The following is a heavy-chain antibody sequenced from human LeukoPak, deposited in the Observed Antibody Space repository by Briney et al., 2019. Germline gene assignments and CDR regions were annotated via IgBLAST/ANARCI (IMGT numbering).Heavy chain of an antibody. CDR1: AASFSSYA. J-gene: IGHJ5*02. CDR2: IIPLFGTA. CDR3: TTSGLSFVLGGTMNWCDP. Sequence: SVKVSCKASAASFSSYAISMVRQAPGQGLEWMGGIIPLFGTANYAQKFQGRVTITADESTSTAAMELSSVRSEDTAVYYYTTSGLSFVLGGTMNWCDPWGEGTLVTVSS. D-gene: IGHD4-23*01. V-gene: IGHV1-69*13.